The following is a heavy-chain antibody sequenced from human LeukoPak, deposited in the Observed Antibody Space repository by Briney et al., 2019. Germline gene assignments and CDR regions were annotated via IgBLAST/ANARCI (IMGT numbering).Heavy chain of an antibody. D-gene: IGHD6-19*01. CDR2: ISYDGSTK. V-gene: IGHV3-30-3*01. Sequence: GGSLRLSCAVSGFTFRNYAIHWVRQAPGKGLEWVAFISYDGSTKYYAEAVKGRFTISRDNSNNTLYLQMNSLRAEDTAVYFCARDKTKSGGLDYWGQGTLVTVSS. CDR1: GFTFRNYA. CDR3: ARDKTKSGGLDY. J-gene: IGHJ4*02.